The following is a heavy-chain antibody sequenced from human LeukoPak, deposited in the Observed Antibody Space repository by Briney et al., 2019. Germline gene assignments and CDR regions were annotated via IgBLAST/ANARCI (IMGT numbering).Heavy chain of an antibody. J-gene: IGHJ4*02. CDR3: AREHMIFHGETGHSFLDY. V-gene: IGHV3-23*01. CDR2: ISGSGGST. CDR1: GFTFSSYA. D-gene: IGHD3-22*01. Sequence: GGSLRLSCAASGFTFSSYAMSWVRQAPGKGLEWVSAISGSGGSTYYADSVKGRFTISRDNSKNTLYLQMNSLRAEDTAVYYCAREHMIFHGETGHSFLDYWGQGTLVTVSS.